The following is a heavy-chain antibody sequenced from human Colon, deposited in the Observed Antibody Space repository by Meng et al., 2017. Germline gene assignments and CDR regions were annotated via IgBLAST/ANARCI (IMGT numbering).Heavy chain of an antibody. CDR1: GGSISSSNW. CDR2: IYHSGST. J-gene: IGHJ2*01. D-gene: IGHD3-22*01. Sequence: SETLSLTCAVSGGSISSSNWWSWVRQPPGKGLEWIGEIYHSGSTNYNPSLKSRVTISVDKSKNQFSLKLSSVTAADTAVYYCARDPSYDYDSSGYYLRYFDLWGHGTLVTVSS. V-gene: IGHV4-4*02. CDR3: ARDPSYDYDSSGYYLRYFDL.